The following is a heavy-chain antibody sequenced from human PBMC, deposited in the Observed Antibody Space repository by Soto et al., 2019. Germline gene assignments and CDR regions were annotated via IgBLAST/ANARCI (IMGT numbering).Heavy chain of an antibody. V-gene: IGHV3-21*02. Sequence: EVQLVESGGGLVKPGGSLRLSCAASGFTFSTHSMNWVRQAPGKGLEWVSSISSDGSYIAYAESVKGRLTISRDNAKNSLYLQMNSLRAEDTAVYSGARVFYGSGNAFALWGQGTMVTVSS. D-gene: IGHD3-10*01. CDR2: ISSDGSYI. J-gene: IGHJ3*01. CDR3: ARVFYGSGNAFAL. CDR1: GFTFSTHS.